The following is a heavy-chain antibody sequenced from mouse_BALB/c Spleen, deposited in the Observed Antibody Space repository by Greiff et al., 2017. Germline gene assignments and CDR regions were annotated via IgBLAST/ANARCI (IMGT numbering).Heavy chain of an antibody. J-gene: IGHJ2*01. V-gene: IGHV1S137*01. Sequence: QVQLKQSGAELVRPGVSVKISCKGSGYTFTDYAMHWVKQSHAKSLEWIGVISTYYGDASYNQKFKGKATMTVDKSSSTAYMELARLTSEDSAIYYCARRGITTGYFDYWGQGTTLTVSS. CDR2: ISTYYGDA. CDR1: GYTFTDYA. CDR3: ARRGITTGYFDY. D-gene: IGHD1-1*01.